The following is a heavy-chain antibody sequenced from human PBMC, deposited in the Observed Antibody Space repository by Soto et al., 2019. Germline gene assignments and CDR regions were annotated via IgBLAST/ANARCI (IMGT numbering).Heavy chain of an antibody. J-gene: IGHJ4*02. CDR1: GYAFTTYG. CDR2: ISAHNGNT. D-gene: IGHD1-1*01. V-gene: IGHV1-18*01. Sequence: QVHLVQSGAEVKKAGASVKVSCKGSGYAFTTYGITWVRQAPGQGLEWMGWISAHNGNTNYAQKLQGRVTVTRDTSTSTAYMELRSLRSDDTAVYYCARGRYADYWGQGALVTVSS. CDR3: ARGRYADY.